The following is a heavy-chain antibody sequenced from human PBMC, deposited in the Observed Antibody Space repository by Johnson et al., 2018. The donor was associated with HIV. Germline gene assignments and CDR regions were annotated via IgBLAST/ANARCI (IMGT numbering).Heavy chain of an antibody. D-gene: IGHD6-19*01. CDR3: ATLGGLGSFDV. CDR1: GFTFSTYP. J-gene: IGHJ3*01. Sequence: QVQLVESGGGVVQPGTSLRLSCIVSGFTFSTYPMHWVRQAPGKGLEWVAFISSHGHDKYYAESVRGRFTISRDISDNTLYLQMNIVTPEDTAVYYCATLGGLGSFDVWGQGTGVIVSS. CDR2: ISSHGHDK. V-gene: IGHV3-30*01.